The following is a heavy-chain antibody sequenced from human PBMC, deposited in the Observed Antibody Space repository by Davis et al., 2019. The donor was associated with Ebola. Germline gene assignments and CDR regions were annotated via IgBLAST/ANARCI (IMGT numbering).Heavy chain of an antibody. CDR3: ARGAIAASGNPHLGH. J-gene: IGHJ4*02. CDR1: GYTFSNYA. CDR2: ISPYNGNT. D-gene: IGHD6-13*01. V-gene: IGHV1-18*01. Sequence: AASVKVSCKASGYTFSNYAMNWVRQAPGQGLEWMGWISPYNGNTDSIQKLQGRFILTTDTSTSTAYMELRSLTSDDTAVYYCARGAIAASGNPHLGHWGQGTLVTVSS.